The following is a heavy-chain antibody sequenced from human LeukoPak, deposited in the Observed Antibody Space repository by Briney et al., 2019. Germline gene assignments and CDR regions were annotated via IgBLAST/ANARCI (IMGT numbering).Heavy chain of an antibody. CDR1: GFTFKYYA. V-gene: IGHV3-23*01. Sequence: GGSLRLSCAASGFTFKYYALSWVRQAPGKGLEWVSGFSVNGRDTYYADFVKGRFTIARDIAKNTLYLQMNSLRAEDTATYYCAKPGRTAAGLFDSWGQGTLVTVSS. J-gene: IGHJ4*02. D-gene: IGHD6-13*01. CDR3: AKPGRTAAGLFDS. CDR2: FSVNGRDT.